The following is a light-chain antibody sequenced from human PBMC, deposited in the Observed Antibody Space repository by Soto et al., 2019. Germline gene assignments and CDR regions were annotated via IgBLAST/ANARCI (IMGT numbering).Light chain of an antibody. V-gene: IGKV1-5*01. Sequence: DIHLTQSPSTLYASVGDRVTITCRASQTFGRWLTWYQQKPGKAPRLLIYDVSTLESGVPSRFSGSGSGTEFTLTINSLQPDDFATYYCQQSNYYFGPGTRVDLK. CDR1: QTFGRW. CDR3: QQSNYY. CDR2: DVS. J-gene: IGKJ3*01.